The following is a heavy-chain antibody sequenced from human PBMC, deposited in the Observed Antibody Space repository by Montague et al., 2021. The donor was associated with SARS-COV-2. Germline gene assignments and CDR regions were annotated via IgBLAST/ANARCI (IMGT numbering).Heavy chain of an antibody. CDR1: GDSVSSHRAT. CDR3: VRGIEAAGSYDY. Sequence: CAISGDSVSSHRATWNWIRQSPSRGLEWLGRTYYRSMWKSDYARSVKSRIAINPDTSKNQFSLQLSSVTPEDTALYYCVRGIEAAGSYDYWGQGTLVTVSS. V-gene: IGHV6-1*01. J-gene: IGHJ4*02. CDR2: TYYRSMWKS. D-gene: IGHD6-13*01.